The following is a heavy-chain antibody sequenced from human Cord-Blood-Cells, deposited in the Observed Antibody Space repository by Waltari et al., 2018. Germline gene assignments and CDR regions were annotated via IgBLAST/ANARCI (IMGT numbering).Heavy chain of an antibody. CDR2: IYHSGST. Sequence: QVQLQESGPGLVKPSGTLSLTCAVSGGSISRSNWWSWVRQPPGKGLEWIGEIYHSGSTNYNPSLKSRVTISVDKSKNQFSLKLSSVTAADTAVYYCARVGGDYVSHDAFDIWGQGTMVTVSS. D-gene: IGHD4-17*01. CDR3: ARVGGDYVSHDAFDI. CDR1: GGSISRSNW. V-gene: IGHV4-4*02. J-gene: IGHJ3*02.